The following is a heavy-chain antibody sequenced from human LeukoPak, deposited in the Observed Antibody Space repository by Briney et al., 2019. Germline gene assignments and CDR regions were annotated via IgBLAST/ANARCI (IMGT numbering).Heavy chain of an antibody. Sequence: SETLSLTCTVSGGSMSSYYWNWIRQPPGKGLEWIGWIYNSGITNYNPSLKSRVSISVVTSKNQFSLKLSSVTAADTAVYYCARGREGYFDLWGRGTRVTVSS. J-gene: IGHJ2*01. CDR1: GGSMSSYY. CDR2: IYNSGIT. CDR3: ARGREGYFDL. V-gene: IGHV4-59*12.